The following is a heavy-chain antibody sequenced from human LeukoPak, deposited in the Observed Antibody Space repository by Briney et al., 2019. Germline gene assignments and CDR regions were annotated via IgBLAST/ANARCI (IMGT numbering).Heavy chain of an antibody. J-gene: IGHJ4*02. CDR2: IRSKAYGGTT. V-gene: IGHV3-49*04. CDR1: GFTFGDYA. CDR3: TSPGGSGWYYNY. Sequence: GSLRLSCTASGFTFGDYAMSWVRQAPGKGLEWVGFIRSKAYGGTTEYAASVKGRFTISRDDSKSIAYLQMNSLKTEDTAVYYCTSPGGSGWYYNYWGQGTLVTVSS. D-gene: IGHD6-19*01.